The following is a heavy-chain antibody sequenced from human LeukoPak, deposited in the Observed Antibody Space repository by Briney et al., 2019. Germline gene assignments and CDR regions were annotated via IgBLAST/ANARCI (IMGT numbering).Heavy chain of an antibody. D-gene: IGHD3-10*01. CDR2: ISGGGDK. CDR1: GFTFSNYA. V-gene: IGHV3-23*01. CDR3: ASQTGMVRGVIYY. J-gene: IGHJ4*02. Sequence: GGSLRLSCAASGFTFSNYAMNWVRQAPGKGLEWVSAISGGGDKFYADSVKGRFSISRDNSKNTLYLQMNSLRVEDTAIYYCASQTGMVRGVIYYWGQGTLVTVSS.